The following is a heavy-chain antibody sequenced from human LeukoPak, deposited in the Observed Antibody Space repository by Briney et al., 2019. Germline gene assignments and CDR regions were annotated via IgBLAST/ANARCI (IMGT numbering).Heavy chain of an antibody. Sequence: ASVKVSCKASGYTFSDYYLHWVRQAPGQGLEWMGWINPNSGGTNSAQKFQGRVTMTRDTSIITAYMELSRLRSDDTAVYFCARGYYDSSDYGYFQHWGQGTLVTVSS. CDR3: ARGYYDSSDYGYFQH. D-gene: IGHD3-22*01. J-gene: IGHJ1*01. CDR1: GYTFSDYY. CDR2: INPNSGGT. V-gene: IGHV1-2*02.